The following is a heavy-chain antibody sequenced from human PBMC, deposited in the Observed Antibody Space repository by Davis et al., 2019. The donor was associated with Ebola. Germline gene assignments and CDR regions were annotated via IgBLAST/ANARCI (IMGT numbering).Heavy chain of an antibody. D-gene: IGHD2-2*01. CDR2: FDPEDGET. Sequence: ASVKVSCKVSGYTLTELSMHWVRQAPGKGLEWMGGFDPEDGETIYAQKFQGRVTMTEDTSTDTAYMELSSLRSEDTAVYYCATDMRGDSRDHYYGMDAWGQGTTVTVSS. V-gene: IGHV1-24*01. CDR1: GYTLTELS. CDR3: ATDMRGDSRDHYYGMDA. J-gene: IGHJ6*02.